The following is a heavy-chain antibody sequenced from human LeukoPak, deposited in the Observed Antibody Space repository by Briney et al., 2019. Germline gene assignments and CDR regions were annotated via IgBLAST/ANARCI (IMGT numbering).Heavy chain of an antibody. CDR1: GYTFTGYY. V-gene: IGHV1-69*13. D-gene: IGHD4-17*01. J-gene: IGHJ3*02. CDR3: ARDTPNDYGDSGAFDI. Sequence: SVKVSCKASGYTFTGYYMHWVRQAPGQGLEWMGGIIPIFGTANYAQKFQGRVTITADESTSTVYMELSRLRSEDTAMYYCARDTPNDYGDSGAFDIWGQGTMVTVSS. CDR2: IIPIFGTA.